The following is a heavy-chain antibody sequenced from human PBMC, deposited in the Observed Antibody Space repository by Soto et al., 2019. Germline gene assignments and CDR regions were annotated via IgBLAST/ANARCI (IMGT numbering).Heavy chain of an antibody. D-gene: IGHD6-6*01. CDR1: GGSISSSSYY. J-gene: IGHJ6*03. CDR2: IYYSGST. Sequence: SETLSLTCTVSGGSISSSSYYWGWIRQPPGKGLEWIGSIYYSGSTYYNPSLKSRVTISVDTSKNQFSLKLSSVTAADTAVYYCAIPRSKIAARRTNTDQRDYYYYYMDVWGKGTTVTVSS. CDR3: AIPRSKIAARRTNTDQRDYYYYYMDV. V-gene: IGHV4-39*01.